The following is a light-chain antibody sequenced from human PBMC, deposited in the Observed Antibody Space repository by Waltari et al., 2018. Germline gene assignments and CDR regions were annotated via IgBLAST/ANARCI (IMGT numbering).Light chain of an antibody. CDR3: QQYYTTPPT. V-gene: IGKV4-1*01. J-gene: IGKJ1*01. Sequence: DIVMTQSPDSLALSLGERAAIHCKSSPTIFYSPNSKNYLAWYQQRPGQPPKLLIDWASTRESGVPDRFSGSGSGTDFTLIISGLQADDVAVYYCQQYYTTPPTFGQGTKVEVK. CDR1: PTIFYSPNSKNY. CDR2: WAS.